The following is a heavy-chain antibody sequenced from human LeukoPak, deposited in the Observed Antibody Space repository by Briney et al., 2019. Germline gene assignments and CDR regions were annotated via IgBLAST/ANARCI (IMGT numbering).Heavy chain of an antibody. D-gene: IGHD3-22*01. CDR2: INLNSGGT. CDR3: ARPPDTYYYDSSGLFDY. V-gene: IGHV1-2*02. Sequence: ASVKVSCKASGYTFTGYYMHWVRQAPGQGLEWMGWINLNSGGTNYAQKFQGRVTMTRDTSISTAYMELSRLRSDDTAVYCCARPPDTYYYDSSGLFDYWGQGTLVTVSS. CDR1: GYTFTGYY. J-gene: IGHJ4*02.